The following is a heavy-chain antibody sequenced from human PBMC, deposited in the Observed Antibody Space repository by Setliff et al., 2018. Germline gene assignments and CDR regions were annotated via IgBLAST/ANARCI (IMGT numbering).Heavy chain of an antibody. CDR3: AKYRYYGSGTIINYFDY. CDR1: GFTFSGSA. J-gene: IGHJ4*02. Sequence: PGGSLRLSCAASGFTFSGSAMHWVRQASGKGLEWVGRIRSKANSYATAYAASVKGRFTISRDDSKNTAYLQMNSLKTEDTAVYYCAKYRYYGSGTIINYFDYWGQGTLVTVSS. CDR2: IRSKANSYAT. D-gene: IGHD3-10*01. V-gene: IGHV3-73*01.